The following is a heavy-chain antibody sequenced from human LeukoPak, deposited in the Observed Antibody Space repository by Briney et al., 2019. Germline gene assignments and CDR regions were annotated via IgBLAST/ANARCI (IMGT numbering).Heavy chain of an antibody. Sequence: GGSLRLSCAASGFTFSSYGMHWVRQAPGKGLEWVAFIRCDGSNKYYADSVKGRFTISRDNSKNTLYLQMNSLRAEDTAVYYCAKVGKRLLDYWGQGTLVTVSS. CDR2: IRCDGSNK. D-gene: IGHD6-25*01. CDR1: GFTFSSYG. V-gene: IGHV3-30*02. J-gene: IGHJ4*02. CDR3: AKVGKRLLDY.